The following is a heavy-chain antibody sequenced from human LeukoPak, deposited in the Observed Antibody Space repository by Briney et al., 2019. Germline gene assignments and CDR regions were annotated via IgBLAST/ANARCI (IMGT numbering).Heavy chain of an antibody. J-gene: IGHJ4*02. D-gene: IGHD2-8*01. Sequence: SETLSLACAVYGGSFSGYYWSWIRQPPGKGLEWIGEINHSGSTNYNPSLKSRVTISVDTSKNQFSLKLSSVTAADTAVYYCARGLRRAHSDYWGQGTLVTVSS. CDR3: ARGLRRAHSDY. CDR1: GGSFSGYY. V-gene: IGHV4-34*01. CDR2: INHSGST.